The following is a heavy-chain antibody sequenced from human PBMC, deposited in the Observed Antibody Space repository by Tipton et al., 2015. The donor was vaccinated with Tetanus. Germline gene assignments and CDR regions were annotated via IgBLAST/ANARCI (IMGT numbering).Heavy chain of an antibody. J-gene: IGHJ4*02. V-gene: IGHV4-59*01. CDR1: GGSISSYY. CDR3: ARGRKYFDY. D-gene: IGHD1-14*01. CDR2: IYYSGST. Sequence: GLVKPSETLSLTCTVSGGSISSYYWSWIRQPPGKGLEWIGYIYYSGSTNYNPSLKSRVTISVDTSKNQFSLKLSSVTAADTAVYYCARGRKYFDYWGQGTLVTVSS.